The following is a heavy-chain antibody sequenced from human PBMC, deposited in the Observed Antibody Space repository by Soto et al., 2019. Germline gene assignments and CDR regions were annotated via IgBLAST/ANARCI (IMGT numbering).Heavy chain of an antibody. CDR2: ISGSGGST. Sequence: EVQLLESGGGLVQPGGSLRLSCAASGFTFSSYAMSWVRQAPGKGLEWVSAISGSGGSTYYADSVKGRFTISRDNSKNTLYLHMNSLRAEDTAVYYCATFLYDFWRGNQEKDIYKRFDYWGQGTLVTVSS. J-gene: IGHJ4*02. CDR1: GFTFSSYA. CDR3: ATFLYDFWRGNQEKDIYKRFDY. D-gene: IGHD3-3*01. V-gene: IGHV3-23*01.